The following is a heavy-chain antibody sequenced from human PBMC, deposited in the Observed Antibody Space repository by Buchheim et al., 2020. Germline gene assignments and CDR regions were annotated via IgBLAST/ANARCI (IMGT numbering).Heavy chain of an antibody. D-gene: IGHD6-13*01. Sequence: EVELVESGGGLVQPGGSLRLSCAVSGFSFSTYSMDWVRQAPGKGLEWLAYISDTSSTIYYGDSVKGRFTVSRDNAKNALYLQMNILRVEDTAVYYCARAPTPYSSSWYDYYYGMDVWGQGTT. CDR3: ARAPTPYSSSWYDYYYGMDV. V-gene: IGHV3-48*04. CDR2: ISDTSSTI. J-gene: IGHJ6*02. CDR1: GFSFSTYS.